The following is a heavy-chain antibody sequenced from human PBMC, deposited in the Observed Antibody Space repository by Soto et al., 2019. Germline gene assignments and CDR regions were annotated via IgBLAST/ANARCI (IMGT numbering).Heavy chain of an antibody. J-gene: IGHJ4*02. CDR1: GFTFSDYY. CDR2: ISSSGSTI. Sequence: QVQLVESGGGLVKPGGSLRLSCAASGFTFSDYYMSWIRQSPGKGLEWVSYISSSGSTIYYADSVKGRFTISRDNAKNSLYLQMNSLRAEDTAVYYCARASSDPRPFGVGGDFDYWGQGTLVTVSS. V-gene: IGHV3-11*01. CDR3: ARASSDPRPFGVGGDFDY. D-gene: IGHD1-26*01.